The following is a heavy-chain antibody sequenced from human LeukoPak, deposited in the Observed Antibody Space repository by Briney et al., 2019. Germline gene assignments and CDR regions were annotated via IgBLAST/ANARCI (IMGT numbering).Heavy chain of an antibody. CDR1: GGTFSSYA. CDR3: ARDRCSSTSCYNWIDP. CDR2: IIPFFGTT. Sequence: ASVKVSCKASGGTFSSYAISWVRQAPGQGLEWMGGIIPFFGTTNYAQKFQGRVTITADESTSTAYMELSSLRSEDTAMYYCARDRCSSTSCYNWIDPWGQGTLVTVSS. J-gene: IGHJ5*02. V-gene: IGHV1-69*13. D-gene: IGHD2-2*01.